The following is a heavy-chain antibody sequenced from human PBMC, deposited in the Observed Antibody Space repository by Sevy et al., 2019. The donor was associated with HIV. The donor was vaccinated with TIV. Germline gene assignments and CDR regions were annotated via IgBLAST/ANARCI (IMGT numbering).Heavy chain of an antibody. J-gene: IGHJ4*02. CDR1: GFTFSDYG. CDR3: ARDKLLPVMVSMVRGALSYYFDY. CDR2: IWYDGSTK. Sequence: GGSLRLSCAASGFTFSDYGMHWVRQTPGKGLEWVAVIWYDGSTKYYADPVKGRFTISRDNSKNTLYLQMNSLSAEDTAVYYCARDKLLPVMVSMVRGALSYYFDYWGQGTLVTVSS. V-gene: IGHV3-33*01. D-gene: IGHD3-10*01.